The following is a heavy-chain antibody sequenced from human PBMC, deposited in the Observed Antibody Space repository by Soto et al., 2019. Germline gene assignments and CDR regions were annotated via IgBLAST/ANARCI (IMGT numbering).Heavy chain of an antibody. J-gene: IGHJ6*02. CDR3: AREALVYGMDV. CDR2: ISSSSSYI. CDR1: GFTFSSYS. V-gene: IGHV3-21*01. Sequence: GGSLRLSCAASGFTFSSYSMNWVRQAPGKGLEWVSSISSSSSYIYYADSVKGRFTISRDNAKNSLYLQMNSLRAEDTAVYYCAREALVYGMDVWGQGTTVTVSS.